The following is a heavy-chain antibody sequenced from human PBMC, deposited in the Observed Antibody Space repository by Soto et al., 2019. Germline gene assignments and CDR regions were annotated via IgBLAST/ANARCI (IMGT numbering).Heavy chain of an antibody. Sequence: TLSLTCVVSGGSISSAGYSWGWMRQPPGKGLQWIGYIYNSGSTYYNQPLKSRVTIPVERSKNQFSLKLSSVTAADTAVYYCARERVVTGGESAFESWGQGTMVT. CDR3: ARERVVTGGESAFES. V-gene: IGHV4-30-2*01. CDR2: IYNSGST. CDR1: GGSISSAGYS. D-gene: IGHD2-15*01. J-gene: IGHJ3*02.